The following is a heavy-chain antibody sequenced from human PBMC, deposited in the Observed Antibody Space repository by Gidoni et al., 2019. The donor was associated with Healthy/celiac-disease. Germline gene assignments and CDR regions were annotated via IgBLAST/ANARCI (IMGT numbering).Heavy chain of an antibody. V-gene: IGHV4-4*07. Sequence: QVQLQASVPGLVKPSETLSLPCPVSGGPISSYYWSWIRQPAGKGLEWIGRIYTSGSTNYNPSLKSRVTMSVDTSKNQFSLKLSSVTAADTAVYYCARDFAQQAGFDYWGQGTLVTVSS. CDR1: GGPISSYY. CDR3: ARDFAQQAGFDY. D-gene: IGHD6-13*01. J-gene: IGHJ4*02. CDR2: IYTSGST.